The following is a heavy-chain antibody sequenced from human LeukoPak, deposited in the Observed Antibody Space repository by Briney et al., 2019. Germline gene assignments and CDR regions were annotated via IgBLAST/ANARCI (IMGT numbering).Heavy chain of an antibody. CDR3: ARGGSGSSYGKIDS. CDR2: INHSGST. CDR1: GGSFSGYY. V-gene: IGHV4-34*01. Sequence: SETLSHTCAVYGGSFSGYYWSGIRQPPGKGLEWIGEINHSGSTNYNPSLKSRVTISVDTSKNQFSLKLSSVTAEDTAVYYCARGGSGSSYGKIDSWGQGSLVTLSS. D-gene: IGHD5-18*01. J-gene: IGHJ4*02.